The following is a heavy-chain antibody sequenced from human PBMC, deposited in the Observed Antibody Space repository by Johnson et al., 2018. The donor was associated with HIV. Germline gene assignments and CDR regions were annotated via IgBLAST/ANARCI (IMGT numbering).Heavy chain of an antibody. CDR2: TSNAGSNK. CDR1: GFTFSSYG. D-gene: IGHD2-2*01. V-gene: IGHV3-30*03. J-gene: IGHJ3*02. CDR3: ARVAPAHDAFDI. Sequence: QVQLVESGGGVVQPGRSLRVSCAASGFTFSSYGMHWVRQAPGKGLEWVAVTSNAGSNKYYADSVKGRFPISQDNSKNTLYLQMNSLRAEDTAVYYCARVAPAHDAFDIWGQGTMVTVSS.